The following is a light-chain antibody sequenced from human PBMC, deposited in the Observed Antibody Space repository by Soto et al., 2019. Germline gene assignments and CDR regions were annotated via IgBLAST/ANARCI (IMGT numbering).Light chain of an antibody. CDR2: DAS. Sequence: EIVLTQSPATLSLSPGERATLSCRASQSVSSYLAWYQQKPGQAPRLLIYDASNRATGIPARFSGSGSGTEFTLTISSPEPEDFAVYYCQQRSNWPHTFGQGTKVEIK. J-gene: IGKJ1*01. CDR1: QSVSSY. CDR3: QQRSNWPHT. V-gene: IGKV3-11*01.